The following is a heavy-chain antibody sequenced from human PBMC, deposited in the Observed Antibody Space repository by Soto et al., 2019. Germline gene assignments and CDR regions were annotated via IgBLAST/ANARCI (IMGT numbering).Heavy chain of an antibody. D-gene: IGHD2-15*01. CDR3: AKPGTWWSFDH. CDR2: ISGSGAST. CDR1: GFPFDNIG. J-gene: IGHJ4*02. V-gene: IGHV3-23*01. Sequence: DVELLESGGGLVQPGGSVRLSCAASGFPFDNIGMSWVRQVPGKGLEWVAGISGSGASTYYADSVKGRFTISRDNSKNTIYLQMNSLTAEDTAVFYCAKPGTWWSFDHWGPGTLVTVSS.